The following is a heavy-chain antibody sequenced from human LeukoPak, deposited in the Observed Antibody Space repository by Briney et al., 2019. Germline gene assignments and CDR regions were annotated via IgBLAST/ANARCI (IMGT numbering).Heavy chain of an antibody. Sequence: PGGSLRLSCAASGFTFSSYAMHWVRQAPGKGLEWVAAISYDGSNKYYADSVKGRFTISRDNSKNTLYLQMNSLRAEDTAVYYCARDFDYWGQGTLVTVSS. J-gene: IGHJ4*02. CDR2: ISYDGSNK. CDR1: GFTFSSYA. V-gene: IGHV3-30*04. CDR3: ARDFDY.